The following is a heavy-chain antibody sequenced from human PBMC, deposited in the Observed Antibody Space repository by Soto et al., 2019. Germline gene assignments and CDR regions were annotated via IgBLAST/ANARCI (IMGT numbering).Heavy chain of an antibody. J-gene: IGHJ2*01. Sequence: SETLSLTCAVYGGSFSGYYWSWIRQPPGKGLEWIGEINHSGSTNYNPSLKSRVTISVDTSKNQFSLKLSSVTAADTAVYYCARGLTKFCGVLRDLYYLWRRGTL. CDR2: INHSGST. CDR3: ARGLTKFCGVLRDLYYL. D-gene: IGHD3-10*01. CDR1: GGSFSGYY. V-gene: IGHV4-34*01.